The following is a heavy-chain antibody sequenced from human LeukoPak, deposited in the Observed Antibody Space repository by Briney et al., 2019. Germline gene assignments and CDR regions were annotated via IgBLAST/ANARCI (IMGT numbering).Heavy chain of an antibody. D-gene: IGHD6-13*01. CDR1: AFDFSSYE. Sequence: GGSLTLSCTASAFDFSSYEMNWVRQAPGKGLEWVSYISGSGSPIHYADSVRGRFTISRDNARNSLYLQMISLRAEDTAVYYCARRLSSSWSHDYWGQGTLITVSS. V-gene: IGHV3-48*03. CDR3: ARRLSSSWSHDY. CDR2: ISGSGSPI. J-gene: IGHJ4*02.